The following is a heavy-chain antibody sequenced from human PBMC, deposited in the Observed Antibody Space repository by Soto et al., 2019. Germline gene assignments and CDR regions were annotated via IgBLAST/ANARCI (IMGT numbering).Heavy chain of an antibody. J-gene: IGHJ5*02. Sequence: SGPYAGEPTQTLTLTCTFSGFSLSTSGVGVGWIRQPPGKALEWLALIYWYDDKRYSPSLKSRLTITKDTSKNQVVLTMTNMDPVDTATYYCAHRGSSWYYNWFDPWGQGTLVTVSS. CDR1: GFSLSTSGVG. CDR3: AHRGSSWYYNWFDP. V-gene: IGHV2-5*01. CDR2: IYWYDDK. D-gene: IGHD6-13*01.